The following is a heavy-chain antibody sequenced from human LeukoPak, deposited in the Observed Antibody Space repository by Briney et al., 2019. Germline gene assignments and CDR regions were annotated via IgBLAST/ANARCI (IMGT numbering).Heavy chain of an antibody. CDR2: IKQDGSEK. Sequence: GGSLRLSCAASGFTFSSYWMSWVRQAPGKGLEWVANIKQDGSEKYYVDSVRGRFTISRDNTKNSLYLQMDSLRAEDTAVYYCARKGNAFDFWGQGTMVTVSS. CDR3: ARKGNAFDF. V-gene: IGHV3-7*01. J-gene: IGHJ3*01. D-gene: IGHD3-10*01. CDR1: GFTFSSYW.